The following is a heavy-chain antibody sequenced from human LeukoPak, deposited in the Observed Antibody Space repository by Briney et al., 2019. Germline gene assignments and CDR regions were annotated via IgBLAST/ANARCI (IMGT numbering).Heavy chain of an antibody. Sequence: GGSLRLSCAASGFTFSSYKMNWVRQAPGKGLEWISYVTSSGGTTYYADSVKGRFTISRDNAKNSLYLQMNSLRAEDTAVYYCAREGGSKNWFDPWGQGTLVTVSS. CDR1: GFTFSSYK. CDR2: VTSSGGTT. J-gene: IGHJ5*02. V-gene: IGHV3-48*03. D-gene: IGHD1-26*01. CDR3: AREGGSKNWFDP.